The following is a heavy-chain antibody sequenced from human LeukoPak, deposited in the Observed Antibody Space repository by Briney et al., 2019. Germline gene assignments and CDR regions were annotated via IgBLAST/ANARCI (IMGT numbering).Heavy chain of an antibody. Sequence: GGSLRLSCAASGFTFSSYEMNWVRQAPGKGLEWVSAISGNGDSTFYADSVKGRFTISRDNSKNTIYLQMNSLRVEDTALYYCAKDFYRGSYYRLFDYWGQGTLVTVSS. CDR1: GFTFSSYE. J-gene: IGHJ4*02. CDR2: ISGNGDST. CDR3: AKDFYRGSYYRLFDY. V-gene: IGHV3-23*01. D-gene: IGHD1-26*01.